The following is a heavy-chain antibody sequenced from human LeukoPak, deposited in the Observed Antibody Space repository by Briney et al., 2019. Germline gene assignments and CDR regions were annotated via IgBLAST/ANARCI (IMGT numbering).Heavy chain of an antibody. CDR3: AGALPAGYYYDSSGYYFDC. CDR2: IYSSGST. Sequence: PSETLSHTCTVPGDSPSSHNWSCIRPPPGEGLEWGCYIYSSGSTNYYAFLMRRVTITAGTSKNQFFLKLRTVTAAETTVYYCAGALPAGYYYDSSGYYFDCWGQGTLVSVS. D-gene: IGHD3-22*01. CDR1: GDSPSSHN. J-gene: IGHJ4*02. V-gene: IGHV4-59*11.